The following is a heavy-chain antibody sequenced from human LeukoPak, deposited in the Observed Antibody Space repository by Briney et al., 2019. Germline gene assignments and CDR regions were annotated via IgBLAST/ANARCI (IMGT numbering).Heavy chain of an antibody. D-gene: IGHD4-23*01. V-gene: IGHV3-74*01. CDR2: MYGDMSDI. J-gene: IGHJ5*02. CDR3: ARDLGLRGST. Sequence: PGGSLRLSCEVSGFTFSHSWMHWVRRTPGKGLVWVSRMYGDMSDISYADSVKGRFTISRDNAKNTVYLQMNSLRGEDTAVYYCARDLGLRGSTWGQGTLVTVSS. CDR1: GFTFSHSW.